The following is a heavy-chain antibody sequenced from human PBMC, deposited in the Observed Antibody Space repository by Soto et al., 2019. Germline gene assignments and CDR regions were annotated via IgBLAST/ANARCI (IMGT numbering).Heavy chain of an antibody. CDR3: ASAPVDFSENWFDA. V-gene: IGHV1-18*01. Sequence: GASGKVSCKASGYTFTSYGISWVRQAPGQGLEGMGWISAYKGNTNYAQKLQGRVTMTTDTSTSTAYMELTSLASDDTAFYCSASAPVDFSENWFDAWGQGTLVTVSS. J-gene: IGHJ5*02. CDR2: ISAYKGNT. D-gene: IGHD5-12*01. CDR1: GYTFTSYG.